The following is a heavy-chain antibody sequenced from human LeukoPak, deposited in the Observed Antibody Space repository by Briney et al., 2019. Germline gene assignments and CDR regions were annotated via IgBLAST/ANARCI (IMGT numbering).Heavy chain of an antibody. CDR1: GFTFSSYS. CDR2: ISSSSSYI. CDR3: ARESENSSSWYPHYGMDV. D-gene: IGHD6-13*01. V-gene: IGHV3-21*01. J-gene: IGHJ6*02. Sequence: PGGSLRLSCAASGFTFSSYSMNWVRQAPGKGLEWVSSISSSSSYIYYADSVKGRFTISRDNAKNSLYLQMNSLRAEDTAVYYCARESENSSSWYPHYGMDVWGQGTTVTVAS.